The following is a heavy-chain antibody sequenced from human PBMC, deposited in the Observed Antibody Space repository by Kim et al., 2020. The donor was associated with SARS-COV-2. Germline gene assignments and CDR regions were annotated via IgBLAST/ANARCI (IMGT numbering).Heavy chain of an antibody. CDR2: INAGNGNT. Sequence: ASVKVSCKASGYTFTSYAMHWVRQAPGQRLEWMGWINAGNGNTKYSQKFQGRVTITRDTSASTAYMELSSLRSEDTAVYYCARAYSGSYIGWFDPWGQGTLVTVSS. J-gene: IGHJ5*02. D-gene: IGHD1-26*01. CDR3: ARAYSGSYIGWFDP. CDR1: GYTFTSYA. V-gene: IGHV1-3*01.